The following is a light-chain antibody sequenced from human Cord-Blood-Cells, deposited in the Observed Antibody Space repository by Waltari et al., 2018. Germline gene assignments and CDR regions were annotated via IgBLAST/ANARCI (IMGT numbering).Light chain of an antibody. CDR2: DAS. Sequence: DIQMTQSPSSLSAPVGDSVTITCQASQDISNYLNWYQQKPGKASKLLIYDASNLETGVPSRFSGSGSGTDFTLTISSLQPEGIATYYCQQYDNLPLTFGGGTKVEIK. CDR1: QDISNY. CDR3: QQYDNLPLT. V-gene: IGKV1-33*01. J-gene: IGKJ4*01.